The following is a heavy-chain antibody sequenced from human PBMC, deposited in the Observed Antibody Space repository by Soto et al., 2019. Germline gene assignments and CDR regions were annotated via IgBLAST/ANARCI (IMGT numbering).Heavy chain of an antibody. CDR2: ISSSSSYI. CDR1: GFTFSSYS. CDR3: ARDLGVYYSSSWYY. J-gene: IGHJ4*02. V-gene: IGHV3-21*01. D-gene: IGHD6-13*01. Sequence: GGSLRLSCAASGFTFSSYSMNWVRQAPGKGLEWVSSISSSSSYIYYADSVEGRFTISRDNAKNSLYLQMNSLRAEDTAVYYCARDLGVYYSSSWYYWGQGTLVTVSS.